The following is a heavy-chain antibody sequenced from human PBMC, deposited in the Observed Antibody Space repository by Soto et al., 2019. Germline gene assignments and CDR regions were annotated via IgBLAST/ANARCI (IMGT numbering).Heavy chain of an antibody. CDR1: GDSIRSDYW. J-gene: IGHJ4*02. Sequence: SETLSLTCAVSGDSIRSDYWWSWVRQPPGKGLEWIGEIYHSGSTNYNPSLKSRVTISVDTSKNQFSLKLNSVTAADTAVYYCARKFDYWGQGALVTVSS. CDR2: IYHSGST. CDR3: ARKFDY. V-gene: IGHV4-4*02.